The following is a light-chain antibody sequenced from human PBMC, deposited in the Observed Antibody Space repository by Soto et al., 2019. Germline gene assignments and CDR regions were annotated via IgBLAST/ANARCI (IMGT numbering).Light chain of an antibody. CDR2: DAS. V-gene: IGKV3-11*01. CDR1: QSVSSY. CDR3: HQRSNWPPFT. J-gene: IGKJ3*01. Sequence: EIVLTQSPATLSLSPGERATLSCRASQSVSSYLAWYQQKPGQAPRLLIYDASNRATGIPARFSGSGSGTDFTLTIGSLEPEDFAVYYCHQRSNWPPFTFGPGTKVDIK.